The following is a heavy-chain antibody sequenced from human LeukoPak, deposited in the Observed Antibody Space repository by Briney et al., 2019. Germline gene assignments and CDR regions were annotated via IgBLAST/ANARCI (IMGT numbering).Heavy chain of an antibody. Sequence: GGSLRLSCAASGFTFDDYTMHWVRQAPGKGLEWVSGISGSGDNTYYADSVKGRFTISRDNSKNTLYVQVNSLGTEDTAAYYCAKGSYYDSSGSFYFDYWGQGTLVTVSS. CDR2: ISGSGDNT. CDR1: GFTFDDYT. D-gene: IGHD3-22*01. J-gene: IGHJ4*02. V-gene: IGHV3-23*01. CDR3: AKGSYYDSSGSFYFDY.